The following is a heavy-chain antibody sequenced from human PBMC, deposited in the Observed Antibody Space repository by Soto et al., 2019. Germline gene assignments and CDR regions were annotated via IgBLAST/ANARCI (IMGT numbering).Heavy chain of an antibody. Sequence: ASVKVSCKASGYTFTSYGISWVRQAPGQGLEWMGWISAYNGNTNYAQKLQGRVTMTTDTSTSTAYMELRSLRSDDTAVYYCARASSSYYDSSGRDYWGQGTLVTVSS. CDR2: ISAYNGNT. D-gene: IGHD3-22*01. CDR3: ARASSSYYDSSGRDY. CDR1: GYTFTSYG. J-gene: IGHJ4*02. V-gene: IGHV1-18*01.